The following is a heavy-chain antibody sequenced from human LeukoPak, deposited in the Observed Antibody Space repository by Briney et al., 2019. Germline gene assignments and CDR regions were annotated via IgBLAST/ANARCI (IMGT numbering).Heavy chain of an antibody. D-gene: IGHD1-26*01. CDR2: VNPNNGDT. CDR1: GYTFTGYH. V-gene: IGHV1-2*02. CDR3: ARRETNTQWGFDY. Sequence: ASVKASCKASGYTFTGYHMHWVRQAPSKELEWVGCVNPNNGDTKYAQKFQGRVTMTRDTSISTAYMEVNSLRSDDTAVYYCARRETNTQWGFDYWGQGTLVTVSS. J-gene: IGHJ4*02.